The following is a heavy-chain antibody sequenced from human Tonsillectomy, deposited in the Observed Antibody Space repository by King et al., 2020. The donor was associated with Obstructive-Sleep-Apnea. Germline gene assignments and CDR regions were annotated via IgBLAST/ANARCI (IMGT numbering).Heavy chain of an antibody. CDR1: GYRFTSYW. V-gene: IGHV5-51*01. J-gene: IGHJ4*02. CDR2: IYPGDSDT. D-gene: IGHD3-22*01. CDR3: ARPYSSGYQYYFDY. Sequence: VQLVQSGAEVKKPGESLKISCKVSGYRFTSYWIGWVRQMPGKGLEWMGIIYPGDSDTTYSPSFQGQVTISADKSISTAYLQWNSLKAADTAIYYCARPYSSGYQYYFDYWGQGTLVTVSS.